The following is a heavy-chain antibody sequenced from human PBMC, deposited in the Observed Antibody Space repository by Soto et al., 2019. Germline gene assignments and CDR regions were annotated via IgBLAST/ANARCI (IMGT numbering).Heavy chain of an antibody. Sequence: QVQLVQSGDEVRKPGSSVKVSCKASGYIFVNYGIAWVRQAPGQGLEWMGWISPYSGNTHYARKVQGRLTMTTDTSTSTAYMDLGSMTSDDPAVYYCAMVDNFVTPTPQDVWGHGTTFTVSS. CDR1: GYIFVNYG. CDR2: ISPYSGNT. CDR3: AMVDNFVTPTPQDV. D-gene: IGHD3-16*02. V-gene: IGHV1-18*01. J-gene: IGHJ6*02.